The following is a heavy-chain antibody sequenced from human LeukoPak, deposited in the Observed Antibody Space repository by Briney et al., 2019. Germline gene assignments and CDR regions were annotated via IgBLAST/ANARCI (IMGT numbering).Heavy chain of an antibody. CDR1: GFTFSSYG. D-gene: IGHD6-19*01. CDR3: AKDLRAYGIAVAGLPLY. V-gene: IGHV3-30*02. J-gene: IGHJ4*02. CDR2: IRYDGSNK. Sequence: QPGGSLRLSCAASGFTFSSYGMHWVRQAPGKGLEWVAFIRYDGSNKYYADSVKGRFTISRDNSKNTLYLQMNSLRAEDTAVYYCAKDLRAYGIAVAGLPLYWGQGTLVTVSS.